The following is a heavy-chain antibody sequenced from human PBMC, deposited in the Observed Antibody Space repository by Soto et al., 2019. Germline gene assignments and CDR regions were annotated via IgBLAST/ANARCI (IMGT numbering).Heavy chain of an antibody. CDR1: GGSISTGKYY. J-gene: IGHJ4*02. CDR3: ATMGTPATGLYYSDY. V-gene: IGHV4-30-4*01. D-gene: IGHD5-18*01. CDR2: ISYSGST. Sequence: PAETQSLTATVSGGSISTGKYYWSCIRQPPGKGLEWIGFISYSGSTYYSLPLKIRVTISVDTSKNQFSLNLSFVTAADTAVYYCATMGTPATGLYYSDYWGEGSMLTVSS.